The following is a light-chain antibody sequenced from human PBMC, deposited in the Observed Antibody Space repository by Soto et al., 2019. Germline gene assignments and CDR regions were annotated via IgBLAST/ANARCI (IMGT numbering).Light chain of an antibody. V-gene: IGLV2-11*01. CDR1: SSDVGGYNY. J-gene: IGLJ3*02. CDR2: DVS. Sequence: QSVLTQPRSVSGSPGQSVTISCTGASSDVGGYNYVSWYQQYPGKAPKLIIYDVSKRPSGVPDRFSGSKSGNTASLTISGLQAEDEADYYCCSYAGSYTLWGFGGGTQRTV. CDR3: CSYAGSYTLWG.